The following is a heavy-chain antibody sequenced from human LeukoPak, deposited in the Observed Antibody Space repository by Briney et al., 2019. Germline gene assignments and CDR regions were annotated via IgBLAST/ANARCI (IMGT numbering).Heavy chain of an antibody. CDR1: GFTFSSYG. CDR3: TTEGLRYFDWLLISDAFDI. V-gene: IGHV3-30*02. J-gene: IGHJ3*02. Sequence: GGSLRLSCAASGFTFSSYGMHWVRQAPGKGLEWVAFIRYDGSNKYYADSVKGRFTISRDNAKNSLYLQMNSLKTEDTAVYYCTTEGLRYFDWLLISDAFDIWGQGTMVTVSS. CDR2: IRYDGSNK. D-gene: IGHD3-9*01.